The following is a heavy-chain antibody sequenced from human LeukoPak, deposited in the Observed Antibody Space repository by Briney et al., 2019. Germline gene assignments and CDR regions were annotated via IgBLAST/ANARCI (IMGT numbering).Heavy chain of an antibody. Sequence: PSETLSLTCAVYVGSFSGYYWSWIRQPPGKGLEGIGEINHSGSTNYNPSLKSRVTISVDTSKNQFSLKLSSVTAADTAVYYCARVWIQLWKQTPRYHGMDVWGKGTTVTVSS. V-gene: IGHV4-34*01. CDR3: ARVWIQLWKQTPRYHGMDV. D-gene: IGHD5-18*01. CDR1: VGSFSGYY. J-gene: IGHJ6*04. CDR2: INHSGST.